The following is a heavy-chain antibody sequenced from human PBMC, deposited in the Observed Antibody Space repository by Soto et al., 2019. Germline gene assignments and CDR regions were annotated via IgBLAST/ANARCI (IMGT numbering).Heavy chain of an antibody. D-gene: IGHD2-2*01. Sequence: QVQLQQWGAGLLKRSETLSLTCAVYGGSFSGYYWSWIRQPPGKGLEWIGEINHSGSTNYNPSLKSRVTISVDTSKNQFSLKLSSVTAADTAVYYCARDPVVVPAAHGDAFDIWGQGTMVTVSS. CDR2: INHSGST. J-gene: IGHJ3*02. CDR1: GGSFSGYY. V-gene: IGHV4-34*01. CDR3: ARDPVVVPAAHGDAFDI.